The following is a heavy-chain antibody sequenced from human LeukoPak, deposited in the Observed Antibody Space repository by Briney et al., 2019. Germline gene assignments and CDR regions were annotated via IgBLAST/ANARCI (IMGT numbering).Heavy chain of an antibody. J-gene: IGHJ4*02. Sequence: ASVKVSCKASGYTFTGYYLHWVRQAPGQGLEWMGWINPNSGGTNSAQMFQGRVTMTRDTSISTAYMELSGLRSDDTAVYYCARGRVEMATISLEIWYKDYWGQGTLVTVSS. CDR2: INPNSGGT. V-gene: IGHV1-2*02. CDR1: GYTFTGYY. CDR3: ARGRVEMATISLEIWYKDY. D-gene: IGHD5-24*01.